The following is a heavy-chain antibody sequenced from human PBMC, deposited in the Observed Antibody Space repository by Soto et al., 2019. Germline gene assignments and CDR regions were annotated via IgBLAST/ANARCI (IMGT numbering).Heavy chain of an antibody. CDR2: IYYSGST. CDR1: GGSISSGGYY. V-gene: IGHV4-31*03. CDR3: ARELLAFGGVIVD. D-gene: IGHD3-16*02. Sequence: QVQLQESGPRLVKPSQTLSLTCTVSGGSISSGGYYWSWIRQHPGKGLEWIGYIYYSGSTYYNPSLKSRVTISVDTSKNQCSLKLSSVTAADTAVYYCARELLAFGGVIVDWGQGTLVTVSS. J-gene: IGHJ4*02.